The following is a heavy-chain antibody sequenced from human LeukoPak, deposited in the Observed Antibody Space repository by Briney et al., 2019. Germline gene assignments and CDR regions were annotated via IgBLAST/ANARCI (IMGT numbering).Heavy chain of an antibody. J-gene: IGHJ4*02. V-gene: IGHV3-74*01. CDR2: INTDGNTR. CDR1: GFTFSTSW. D-gene: IGHD3-22*01. CDR3: VRDMGYYDKV. Sequence: GGSLRLSCAPSGFTFSTSWMHWVRQAPGKGLVRVSRINTDGNTRDYADSVKGRFTISRDNAKNTLYLQMNSLRAEDMAVYYCVRDMGYYDKVWGQGTLVTVSS.